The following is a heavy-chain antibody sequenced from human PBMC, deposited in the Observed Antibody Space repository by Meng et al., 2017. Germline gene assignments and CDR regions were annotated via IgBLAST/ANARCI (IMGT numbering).Heavy chain of an antibody. CDR3: AKTPNYDFWSGYYWGAGYFDY. CDR2: ISWNSGSI. V-gene: IGHV3-9*01. D-gene: IGHD3-3*01. CDR1: GFTFADYA. J-gene: IGHJ4*02. Sequence: GGSLRLSCAASGFTFADYAMHWVRQAQGKGLEWVSGISWNSGSIGYADSVKGRFTISRDNAKSSLYLQMNSLRAEDPALYYCAKTPNYDFWSGYYWGAGYFDYWGQGTLVSVSS.